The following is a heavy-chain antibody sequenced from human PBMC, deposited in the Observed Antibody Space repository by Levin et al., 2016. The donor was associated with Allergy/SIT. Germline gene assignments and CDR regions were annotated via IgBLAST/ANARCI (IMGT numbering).Heavy chain of an antibody. Sequence: GGSLRLSCAASGFTFSNYAMSWVRQAPGKGLEWVSAISNRDDSSYDADSVKGRFTISRDNSMNLLYLQMNSLRAEDTAVYFCAKGRQWLAPDAFDIWGQGTMVTVSS. CDR3: AKGRQWLAPDAFDI. D-gene: IGHD6-19*01. J-gene: IGHJ3*02. CDR1: GFTFSNYA. CDR2: ISNRDDSS. V-gene: IGHV3-23*01.